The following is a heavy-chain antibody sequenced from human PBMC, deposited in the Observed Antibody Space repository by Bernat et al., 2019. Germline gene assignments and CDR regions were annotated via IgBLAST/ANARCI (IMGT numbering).Heavy chain of an antibody. CDR3: AKGFPSVGPTWFDP. Sequence: EVQLVESGGGLVQPGWSLRLSCAASGFTFDDYAMHWVRQVPGKGLEWVSGISWNSGNIGYADSVKGRFTISRDNAKNSLYLQMNTLRAEDTALYSCAKGFPSVGPTWFDPWGQGTLVTVSS. J-gene: IGHJ5*02. V-gene: IGHV3-9*01. D-gene: IGHD5/OR15-5a*01. CDR1: GFTFDDYA. CDR2: ISWNSGNI.